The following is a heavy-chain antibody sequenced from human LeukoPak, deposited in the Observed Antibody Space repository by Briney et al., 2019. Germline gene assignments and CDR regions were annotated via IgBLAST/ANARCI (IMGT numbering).Heavy chain of an antibody. CDR3: ARDGPDYPYYYYYMDV. D-gene: IGHD4-11*01. J-gene: IGHJ6*03. Sequence: GGSLRLSCAASGFTFSSYWMSWVCQAPGKGLECVANIKQDGSEKYYVDSVKGRFTISRDNAKNSLYLQMNSLRAEDTAVYYCARDGPDYPYYYYYMDVWGKGTTVTVSS. CDR1: GFTFSSYW. CDR2: IKQDGSEK. V-gene: IGHV3-7*01.